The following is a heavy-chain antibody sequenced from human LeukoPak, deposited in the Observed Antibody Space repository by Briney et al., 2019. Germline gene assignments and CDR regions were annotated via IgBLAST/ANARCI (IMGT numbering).Heavy chain of an antibody. CDR2: IIPIFGTA. V-gene: IGHV1-69*13. CDR1: GGTFSSYA. J-gene: IGHJ3*02. Sequence: WASVKVSCKASGGTFSSYAISWVRQAPGQGLEWMGGIIPIFGTANYAQKFQGRVTITADESTSTAYMELSSLRSEDTAVYYCARTLPIAAAGTGAFDIWGQGTMVTVSS. CDR3: ARTLPIAAAGTGAFDI. D-gene: IGHD6-13*01.